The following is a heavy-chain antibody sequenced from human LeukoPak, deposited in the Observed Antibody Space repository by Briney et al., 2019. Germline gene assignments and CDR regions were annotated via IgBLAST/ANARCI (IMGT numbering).Heavy chain of an antibody. CDR3: ARDKCGSGSCYSDP. CDR1: GGSIRSNSYY. Sequence: SETLSLTCSVSGGSIRSNSYYWGWVRQPPGKGLEWIGSFYYSGSTYYNPSLKSRVTISIDTSKNQFSLRLSSVTAADTAVYYCARDKCGSGSCYSDPWGQGALVTVSS. J-gene: IGHJ5*02. CDR2: FYYSGST. D-gene: IGHD2-15*01. V-gene: IGHV4-39*07.